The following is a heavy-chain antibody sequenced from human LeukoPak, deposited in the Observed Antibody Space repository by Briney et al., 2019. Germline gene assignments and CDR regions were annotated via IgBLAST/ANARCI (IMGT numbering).Heavy chain of an antibody. Sequence: GESLKISCKGSGYSFTSYWIGWVRQMPGKGLEWMGIIYPGDSDTRYSPSFQGQVTISDDKSISTAYLQWSSLKASDTAMYYCARVPGGYSRSWYLDYWGQGTLVTVSS. CDR1: GYSFTSYW. CDR2: IYPGDSDT. V-gene: IGHV5-51*01. J-gene: IGHJ4*02. D-gene: IGHD6-13*01. CDR3: ARVPGGYSRSWYLDY.